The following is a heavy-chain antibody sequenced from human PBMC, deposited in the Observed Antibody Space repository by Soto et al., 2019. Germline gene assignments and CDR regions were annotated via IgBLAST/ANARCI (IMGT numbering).Heavy chain of an antibody. CDR1: GGTFSSYA. Sequence: SVKVSCKASGGTFSSYAISWVRQAPGQGLEWMGGIIAYNGKTNYAQKFQGRVTMTTDESTSTAYMELRSLRSDDTAVYYCARDNYDFWSGYRSNWFDPWGQGTLVTVSS. CDR2: IIAYNGKT. V-gene: IGHV1-69*05. D-gene: IGHD3-3*01. CDR3: ARDNYDFWSGYRSNWFDP. J-gene: IGHJ5*02.